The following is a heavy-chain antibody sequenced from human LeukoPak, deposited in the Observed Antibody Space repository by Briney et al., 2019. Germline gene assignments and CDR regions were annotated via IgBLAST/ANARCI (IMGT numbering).Heavy chain of an antibody. CDR3: ARVLVRARGEGCDI. CDR1: GGSISSYY. Sequence: PSETLSLTCTVYGGSISSYYWSWIRQPPGKGLEWIGYIYYSGSTNYNPSLKSRVTISVDPSKNQFSLKLSSVTAADTAVYYCARVLVRARGEGCDIWGQGTMVTVSS. J-gene: IGHJ3*02. CDR2: IYYSGST. V-gene: IGHV4-59*01. D-gene: IGHD6-6*01.